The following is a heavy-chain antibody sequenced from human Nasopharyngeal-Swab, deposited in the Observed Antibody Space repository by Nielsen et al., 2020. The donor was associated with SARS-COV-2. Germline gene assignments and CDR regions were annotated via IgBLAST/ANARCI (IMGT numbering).Heavy chain of an antibody. J-gene: IGHJ6*03. CDR2: IYYSGST. Sequence: WIRQPPGKGLEWIGYIYYSGSTYYNPSLKSRGTISVDTSKNQFSLKLSSVTAADTAVYYCARVSRYYYMDVWGKGTTVTVSS. V-gene: IGHV4-31*02. CDR3: ARVSRYYYMDV.